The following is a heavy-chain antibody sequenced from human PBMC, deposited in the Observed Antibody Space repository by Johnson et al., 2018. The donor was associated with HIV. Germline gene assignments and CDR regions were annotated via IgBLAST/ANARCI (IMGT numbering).Heavy chain of an antibody. CDR3: AKGALEWELLAGDAFDI. V-gene: IGHV3-66*02. D-gene: IGHD1-26*01. J-gene: IGHJ3*02. Sequence: VQLVESGGGLVQPGGSLRLSCAASGFIVSSKYMTWFRQAPGKGLEWVSVLYADGRTYYADSVKGRFTVSSDYSENTLYLQMNSLRTEDTALYYCAKGALEWELLAGDAFDIWGQGTMVTVSS. CDR2: LYADGRT. CDR1: GFIVSSKY.